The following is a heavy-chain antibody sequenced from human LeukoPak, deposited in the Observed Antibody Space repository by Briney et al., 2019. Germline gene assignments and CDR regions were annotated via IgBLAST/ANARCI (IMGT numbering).Heavy chain of an antibody. CDR3: ARELAVAGGDAFDI. Sequence: SGTLSLTCTVSGGSISSYYWSWSRQPPGKGLEWIGYIYHSGGTDYNPSLKSRVSMSVDTSKKQFALKLTSVTAADTAVYYCARELAVAGGDAFDIWGLGTTVTVSA. CDR2: IYHSGGT. D-gene: IGHD6-19*01. J-gene: IGHJ3*02. CDR1: GGSISSYY. V-gene: IGHV4-59*01.